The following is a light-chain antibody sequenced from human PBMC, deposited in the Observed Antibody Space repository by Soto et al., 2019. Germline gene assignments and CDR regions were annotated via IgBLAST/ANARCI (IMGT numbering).Light chain of an antibody. J-gene: IGKJ4*01. Sequence: DIVMTQSPDSLAVSLGERATINCKSSQSGFYSSNNKHYLAWYQQKPGQPPKLLIYWASTRESGVPDRFSGSGSGTDFTLTISSLQAEDVAVYYCQQYYSTLALTFGGGTKVEIK. CDR1: QSGFYSSNNKHY. CDR3: QQYYSTLALT. V-gene: IGKV4-1*01. CDR2: WAS.